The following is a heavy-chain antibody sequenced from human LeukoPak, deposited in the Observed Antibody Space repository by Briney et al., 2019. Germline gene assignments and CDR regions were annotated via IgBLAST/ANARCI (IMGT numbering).Heavy chain of an antibody. CDR1: GLTFSRYN. V-gene: IGHV3-48*03. D-gene: IGHD6-13*01. CDR2: INTKGGLI. CDR3: ARAQNSGYSRRNYYYGMDV. Sequence: GGSLRLSCAASGLTFSRYNMNWVRQAPGGGLEWIAHINTKGGLIYYANSVKGRFTISRDNTYNSLDLHMHSLRVEDTAVYYCARAQNSGYSRRNYYYGMDVWGQGTTVTVSS. J-gene: IGHJ6*02.